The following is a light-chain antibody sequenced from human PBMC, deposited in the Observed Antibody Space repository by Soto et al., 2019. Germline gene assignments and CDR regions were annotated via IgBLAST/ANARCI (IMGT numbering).Light chain of an antibody. CDR2: GAS. Sequence: IVMTQSPATLSVSPGERVTLSSTTSQSVSSHVAWYQQKPGQAPRLLLYGASTRATGIPARFSGSGGGTDFTLTISSVQSEDFAVYYCQQYKNWPLFGQGTRLEI. CDR1: QSVSSH. V-gene: IGKV3-15*01. J-gene: IGKJ5*01. CDR3: QQYKNWPL.